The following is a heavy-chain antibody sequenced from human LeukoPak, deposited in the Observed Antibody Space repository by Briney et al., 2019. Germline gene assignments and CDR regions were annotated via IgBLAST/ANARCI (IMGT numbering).Heavy chain of an antibody. CDR3: VGTRQGWLPQYYFDY. V-gene: IGHV4-34*01. Sequence: PSETLSLTCAVYGRSFSDYSWSWIRLPPGKGLEWIGEINHSGTTNYTPSLKTRVTISLDTSKNQFSLRLSSVTAADTAVYYCVGTRQGWLPQYYFDYWGQGTLVTVSS. CDR1: GRSFSDYS. CDR2: INHSGTT. D-gene: IGHD5-12*01. J-gene: IGHJ4*02.